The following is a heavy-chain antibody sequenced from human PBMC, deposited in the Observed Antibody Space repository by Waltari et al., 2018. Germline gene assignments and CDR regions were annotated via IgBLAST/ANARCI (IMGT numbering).Heavy chain of an antibody. CDR2: IYYSGST. J-gene: IGHJ2*01. D-gene: IGHD6-6*01. Sequence: QLQLQESGPGLVTPSETLSLTCTVSGGSISSRSYYWGWIRQPPGKGLEWIGSIYYSGSTYYNPSLKSRVTISVDTSKNQFSLKLSSVTAADTAVYYCARHTVEQLVRYFDLWGRGTLVTVSS. CDR3: ARHTVEQLVRYFDL. V-gene: IGHV4-39*01. CDR1: GGSISSRSYY.